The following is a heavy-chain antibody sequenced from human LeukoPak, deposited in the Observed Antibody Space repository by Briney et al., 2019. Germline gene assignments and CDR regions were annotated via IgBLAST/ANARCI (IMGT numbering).Heavy chain of an antibody. CDR2: IIPIFGAA. V-gene: IGHV1-69*05. CDR3: ATDLGLELFDY. J-gene: IGHJ4*02. CDR1: GGTFSSYA. Sequence: VASVTVSCKASGGTFSSYAISWVRQAPGQGLEWMGGIIPIFGAANYAQKFQGRVTITTDESTSTAYMELSSLRSEDTAVYYCATDLGLELFDYWGQGTLVTVSS. D-gene: IGHD1-7*01.